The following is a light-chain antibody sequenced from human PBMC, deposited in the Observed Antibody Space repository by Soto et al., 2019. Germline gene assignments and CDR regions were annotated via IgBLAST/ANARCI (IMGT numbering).Light chain of an antibody. CDR2: GSS. CDR3: QQYGGSPLT. CDR1: QGISSNY. Sequence: TLSPCALSLSKGERATLSCWASQGISSNYLAWYQRKPGQPPMLLIAGSSIKTTELPKRFNSSAFGTIFILTISIFKPKDLEVFSGQQYGGSPLTFGNGTKV. V-gene: IGKV3-20*01. J-gene: IGKJ2*01.